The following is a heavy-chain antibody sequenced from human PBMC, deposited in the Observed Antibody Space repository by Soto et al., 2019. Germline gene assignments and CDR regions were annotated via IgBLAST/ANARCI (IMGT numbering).Heavy chain of an antibody. CDR3: ARRSNMVRGVMSSSKRIYYYYGMDV. CDR2: IIPIFGTA. D-gene: IGHD3-10*01. CDR1: GGTFSSYA. J-gene: IGHJ6*02. V-gene: IGHV1-69*13. Sequence: WASVKVSCKASGGTFSSYAISWVRQAPGQGLEWMGGIIPIFGTANYAQKFQGRVTITADESTSTAYMELSSLGSEDTAVYYCARRSNMVRGVMSSSKRIYYYYGMDVWGQGTTVTVSS.